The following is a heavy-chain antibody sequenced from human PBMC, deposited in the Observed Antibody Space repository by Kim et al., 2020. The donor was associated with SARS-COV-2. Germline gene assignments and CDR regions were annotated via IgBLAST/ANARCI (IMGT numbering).Heavy chain of an antibody. D-gene: IGHD2-21*02. Sequence: SETLSLTCTVSGGSISSSSYYWGWIRQPPGKGLEWIGSIYYSGSTYYNPSLKSRVTISVDTSKNQFSLKLSSVTAADTAVYYCANLGGYCGGDCSHGWGQGTLVTVSS. CDR2: IYYSGST. CDR3: ANLGGYCGGDCSHG. CDR1: GGSISSSSYY. V-gene: IGHV4-39*01. J-gene: IGHJ1*01.